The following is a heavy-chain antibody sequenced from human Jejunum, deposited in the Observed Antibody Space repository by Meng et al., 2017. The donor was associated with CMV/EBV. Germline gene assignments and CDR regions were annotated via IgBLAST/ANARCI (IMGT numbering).Heavy chain of an antibody. CDR3: ARDLPGGTKGTWLDL. J-gene: IGHJ5*02. CDR1: GYIFNNYG. CDR2: ISAYNGNT. V-gene: IGHV1-18*01. Sequence: QVQLLQSGAEVKRAGASVKVSCKASGYIFNNYGVSWVRQAPGQGPEWMGWISAYNGNTNYAQNFQGRFTMTTDTSTSTAYMELRSLRSDDTAVYYCARDLPGGTKGTWLDLWGQGTLVTVSS. D-gene: IGHD1-14*01.